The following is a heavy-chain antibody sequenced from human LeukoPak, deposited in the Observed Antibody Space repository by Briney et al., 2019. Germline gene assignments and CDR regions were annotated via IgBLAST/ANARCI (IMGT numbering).Heavy chain of an antibody. CDR3: ARHVICGGGNCYGAALDY. J-gene: IGHJ4*02. CDR1: GGSISGFY. D-gene: IGHD2-15*01. Sequence: SETLSLTCTVSGGSISGFYWSWLRQPPGKGLEWVGYIHASGTTSYSPSLKSRVTISIDSSKEHFSLKMTSVTAADTAVYYCARHVICGGGNCYGAALDYWGQGTLVTVSS. CDR2: IHASGTT. V-gene: IGHV4-4*09.